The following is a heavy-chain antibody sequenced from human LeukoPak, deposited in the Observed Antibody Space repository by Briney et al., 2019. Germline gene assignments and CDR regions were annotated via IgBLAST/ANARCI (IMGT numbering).Heavy chain of an antibody. D-gene: IGHD3-10*01. CDR3: AKDKTTMVRGVIDWFDP. V-gene: IGHV3-30*04. Sequence: GGSLRLSCAASGFTFSNYIMHWVRQAPGKGLDWVAVILENGSNQYYADSVKGRFTISRDNSKNTLYLQMNSLRAEDTAVYYCAKDKTTMVRGVIDWFDPWGQGTLVTVSS. CDR1: GFTFSNYI. CDR2: ILENGSNQ. J-gene: IGHJ5*02.